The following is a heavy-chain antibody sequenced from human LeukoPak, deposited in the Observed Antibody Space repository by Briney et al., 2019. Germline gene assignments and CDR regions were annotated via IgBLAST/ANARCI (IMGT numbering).Heavy chain of an antibody. J-gene: IGHJ4*02. CDR2: IKHNGDEL. CDR1: GFTFSSYW. CDR3: ATELRTFDS. D-gene: IGHD3-16*01. Sequence: GGSLRLSCAASGFTFSSYWMTWVRQAPGKGLEWVANIKHNGDELNYVDSVEDRFTISRDNAKNSLYLHMTSLRAEDTAVYYCATELRTFDSWGQGTLVTVSS. V-gene: IGHV3-7*04.